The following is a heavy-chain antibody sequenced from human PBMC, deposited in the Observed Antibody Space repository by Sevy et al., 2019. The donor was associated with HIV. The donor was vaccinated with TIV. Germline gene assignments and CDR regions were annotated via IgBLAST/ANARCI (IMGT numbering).Heavy chain of an antibody. V-gene: IGHV3-15*01. CDR2: IKSKTDGGTT. CDR1: GFTFSNAW. D-gene: IGHD2-15*01. CDR3: TTVFKGYCSGGSYSQAFDY. Sequence: GGSLRLSCAASGFTFSNAWMSWVRQAPGKGLEWVGRIKSKTDGGTTDYAAPVKGRFTISRDDSKNTLYLQMNSLKTEDTAVYYCTTVFKGYCSGGSYSQAFDYWGQGTLVTVSS. J-gene: IGHJ4*02.